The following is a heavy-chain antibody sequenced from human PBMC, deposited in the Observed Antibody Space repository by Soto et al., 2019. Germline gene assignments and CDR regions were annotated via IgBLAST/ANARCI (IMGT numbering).Heavy chain of an antibody. CDR3: QKREGGNYAPLDY. CDR1: AFTFSSYA. V-gene: IGHV3-23*01. Sequence: GGSLRLSCAASAFTFSSYAMNWVRQAPGKGLEWVSGISGSGTGTYYADPVKGRFTISRDSSKNTVYLQMNSLRADDTAVYYCQKREGGNYAPLDYWGQGTLVTVSS. D-gene: IGHD1-26*01. J-gene: IGHJ4*02. CDR2: ISGSGTGT.